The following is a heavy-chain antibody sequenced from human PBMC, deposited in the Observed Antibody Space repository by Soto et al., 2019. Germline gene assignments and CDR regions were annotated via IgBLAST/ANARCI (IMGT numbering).Heavy chain of an antibody. CDR2: ISAYNGNT. Sequence: ASVKVSCKASGYTFTSYGISWARQAPGQGLEWMGWISAYNGNTNYAQKLQGRVTMTTDTSTSTAYMELRSLRSDDTAVYYCARDLSSYSSSWYPFDYWGQGTLVTVSS. V-gene: IGHV1-18*01. CDR1: GYTFTSYG. D-gene: IGHD6-13*01. J-gene: IGHJ4*02. CDR3: ARDLSSYSSSWYPFDY.